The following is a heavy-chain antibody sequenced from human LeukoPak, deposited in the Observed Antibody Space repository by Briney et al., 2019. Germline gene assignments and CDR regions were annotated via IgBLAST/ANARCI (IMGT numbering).Heavy chain of an antibody. CDR2: VSANAYST. V-gene: IGHV3-23*01. CDR3: AKPYCSGGRCYFYYGMDV. D-gene: IGHD2-15*01. CDR1: GFTFSTYA. J-gene: IGHJ6*02. Sequence: PGGSLRLSCVASGFTFSTYAMTWVRQAPGKGLEWVSTVSANAYSTYYADSVKGRFTISRDNSKNTLYLQMNSLRAEDTAVYYCAKPYCSGGRCYFYYGMDVWGQGTTAIVSS.